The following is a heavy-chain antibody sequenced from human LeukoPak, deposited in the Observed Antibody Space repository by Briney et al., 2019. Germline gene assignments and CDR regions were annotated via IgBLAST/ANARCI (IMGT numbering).Heavy chain of an antibody. Sequence: GGSLRLSCTASGFNFGIYGMHWVRQAPGKGLEWVAVMWDDGTNEYYVESVKGRFTISRDNGKRTLYLQMNSLRAEDTAVYYCAKVVTMIVVVMPFDYWGQGTLVTVSS. CDR1: GFNFGIYG. V-gene: IGHV3-33*06. CDR2: MWDDGTNE. D-gene: IGHD3-22*01. J-gene: IGHJ4*02. CDR3: AKVVTMIVVVMPFDY.